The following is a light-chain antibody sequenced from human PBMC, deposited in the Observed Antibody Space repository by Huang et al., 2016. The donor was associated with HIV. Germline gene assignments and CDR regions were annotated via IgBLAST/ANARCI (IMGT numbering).Light chain of an antibody. V-gene: IGKV3-11*01. CDR3: QQRSNWPPA. CDR1: QSVSSY. J-gene: IGKJ5*01. Sequence: EIVLTQSPATLSLSPGERATLSCRASQSVSSYLAWYQQKPGQAPRLLIYDAYNRDTGIPARFSGSGSGTDCTLTISSLEPEDFAVYYCQQRSNWPPAFGQGTRLEIK. CDR2: DAY.